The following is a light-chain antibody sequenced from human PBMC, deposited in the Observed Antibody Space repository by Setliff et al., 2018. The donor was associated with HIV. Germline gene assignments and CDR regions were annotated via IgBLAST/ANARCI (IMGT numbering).Light chain of an antibody. CDR3: SSYTSTSTLYV. CDR1: SSDIGGYNY. J-gene: IGLJ1*01. Sequence: QSALTQPASVSGSPGQSITISCTGTSSDIGGYNYVSWYQQHPGKAPKLMIYDVSDRPSGVSNRFSGSKSGNTASLTISGLQAEDEADYSCSSYTSTSTLYVFGTGTKGTVL. V-gene: IGLV2-14*03. CDR2: DVS.